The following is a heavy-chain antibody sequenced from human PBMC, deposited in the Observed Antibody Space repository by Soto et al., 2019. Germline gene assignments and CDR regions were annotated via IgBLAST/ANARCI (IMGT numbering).Heavy chain of an antibody. V-gene: IGHV3-33*01. CDR2: MWYDGSEK. Sequence: QVQLEESGGGVVQPGGSLRLACLASGFTFSTYSMHWVRRAPGKGLEWVAGMWYDGSEKYFSGSVQGRATIFKDNSKNTLYLDLNSLRAEDTAVYHCARTRGGFHTYYGMDVLGQGTAVAVSS. CDR1: GFTFSTYS. CDR3: ARTRGGFHTYYGMDV. J-gene: IGHJ6*02. D-gene: IGHD3-16*01.